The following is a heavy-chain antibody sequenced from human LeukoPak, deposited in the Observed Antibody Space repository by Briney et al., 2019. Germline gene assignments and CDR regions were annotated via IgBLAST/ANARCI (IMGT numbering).Heavy chain of an antibody. J-gene: IGHJ4*01. Sequence: HPGGSLRLSCAASGFTFSNSAMSWVRQAPGKGLEWVSTLSGSGITTYYADSVKGRFTISRDNSKNTLYLQMNSLRAEDTAVYYCAKRIYSSGWSYFDYWGHGTLFTVSS. V-gene: IGHV3-23*01. D-gene: IGHD6-19*01. CDR2: LSGSGITT. CDR1: GFTFSNSA. CDR3: AKRIYSSGWSYFDY.